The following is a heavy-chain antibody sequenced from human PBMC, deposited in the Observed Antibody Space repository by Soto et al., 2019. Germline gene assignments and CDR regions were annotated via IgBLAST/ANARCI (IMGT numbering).Heavy chain of an antibody. CDR3: AKGITGTSGDY. Sequence: PGGSMRLSCAASGFTFSSYAMSWVRQDPGKGLEWVSAISGGGGTTYYADSVKGRFTISRDNSKDTLYLQMNSLRAEYTAVYYCAKGITGTSGDYWGQGTLVTVSS. CDR2: ISGGGGTT. CDR1: GFTFSSYA. J-gene: IGHJ4*02. D-gene: IGHD1-7*01. V-gene: IGHV3-23*01.